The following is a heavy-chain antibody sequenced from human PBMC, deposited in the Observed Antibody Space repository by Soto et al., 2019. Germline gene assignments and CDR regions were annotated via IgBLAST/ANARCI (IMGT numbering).Heavy chain of an antibody. D-gene: IGHD6-19*01. CDR1: GFTFSDYV. V-gene: IGHV3-23*01. CDR3: AKGWLVRGGQFDY. CDR2: ISSSVDIT. Sequence: EVQLLESGGTLVQPGGSLRLSCAASGFTFSDYVMSWVRQAPGKGLEWVSGISSSVDITYYADSVQGRFTISRDNSKNTLYLQMNSLRSEDTAIYYCAKGWLVRGGQFDYWGQGTLVTVSS. J-gene: IGHJ4*02.